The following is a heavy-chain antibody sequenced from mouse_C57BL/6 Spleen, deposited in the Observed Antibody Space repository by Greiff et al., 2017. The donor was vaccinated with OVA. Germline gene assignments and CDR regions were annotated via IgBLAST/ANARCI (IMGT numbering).Heavy chain of an antibody. J-gene: IGHJ3*01. Sequence: EVQLQQSGPELVKPGASVKISCKASGYTFTDYYMNWVKQSHGKSLEWIGDINPNNGGTSYNQKFKGKATLTVDKSSSTAYMELRSLTSEDSAVYYCAREDYDGSAYWGQGTLGTVSA. CDR1: GYTFTDYY. CDR2: INPNNGGT. D-gene: IGHD2-4*01. CDR3: AREDYDGSAY. V-gene: IGHV1-26*01.